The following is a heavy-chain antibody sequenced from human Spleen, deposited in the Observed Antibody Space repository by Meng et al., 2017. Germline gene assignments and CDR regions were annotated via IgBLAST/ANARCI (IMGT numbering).Heavy chain of an antibody. V-gene: IGHV1-2*06. CDR1: GSIFPDDW. CDR3: ARDEDISAAGKLFGDY. CDR2: INPKSGDT. J-gene: IGHJ4*02. Sequence: GQLVQPGAGVKKHWASVKGSCKASGSIFPDDWLHWVRRAPGQGLEWMGRINPKSGDTHYAQRFQGRVTMTGDTSISTAYMKLSGLRSDDTAMYYCARDEDISAAGKLFGDYWGQGTLVTVSS. D-gene: IGHD6-13*01.